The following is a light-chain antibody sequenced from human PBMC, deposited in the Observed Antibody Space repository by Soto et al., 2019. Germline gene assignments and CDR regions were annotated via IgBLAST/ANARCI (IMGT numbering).Light chain of an antibody. CDR3: QQYGSPST. Sequence: EIVMTQSPVTPSLSPGERATLSCRAGQSVSSNLAWYQQKPGQAPRLLIYAASSRATGIPDRFSGGGSGTDFTLTISRMEPEDFAVDYCQQYGSPSTFGQGTRLEIK. J-gene: IGKJ5*01. CDR1: QSVSSN. CDR2: AAS. V-gene: IGKV3-20*01.